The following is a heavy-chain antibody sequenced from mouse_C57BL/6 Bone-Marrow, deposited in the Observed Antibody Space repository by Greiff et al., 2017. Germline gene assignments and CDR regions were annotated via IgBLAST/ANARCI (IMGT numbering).Heavy chain of an antibody. J-gene: IGHJ2*01. CDR1: GYTFTSYW. Sequence: QVQLKQPGAELVRPGSSVKLSCKASGYTFTSYWMHWVKQRPIQGLEWIGNIDPSDSETPSNQKFKDKATLTVDKSSSTAYLQLSSLTSEDSAVYYCARLDYYGSCFDYWGQGTTLTVSS. CDR2: IDPSDSET. V-gene: IGHV1-52*01. CDR3: ARLDYYGSCFDY. D-gene: IGHD1-1*01.